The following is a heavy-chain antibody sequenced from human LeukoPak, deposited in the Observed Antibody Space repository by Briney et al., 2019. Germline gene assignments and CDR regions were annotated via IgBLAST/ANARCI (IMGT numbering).Heavy chain of an antibody. CDR3: ASLTAITAN. D-gene: IGHD5-18*01. CDR2: INHSGST. J-gene: IGHJ4*02. V-gene: IGHV4-34*01. CDR1: GGSFSGYY. Sequence: SETLSLTCAVYGGSFSGYYWSWIRQPPGKGLEWIGEINHSGSTNDNPSLKSRVTISVDTSKNQFSLKLSSVTAADTAVYYCASLTAITANWGQGTLVTVSS.